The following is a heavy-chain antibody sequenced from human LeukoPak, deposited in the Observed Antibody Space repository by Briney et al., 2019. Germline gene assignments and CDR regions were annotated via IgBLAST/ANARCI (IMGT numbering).Heavy chain of an antibody. CDR1: GYTFASYD. CDR3: ARNRYSGSYCNDY. J-gene: IGHJ4*02. CDR2: INIYNGNT. D-gene: IGHD1-26*01. V-gene: IGHV1-18*01. Sequence: ASVKVSCKASGYTFASYDISWLRQAPGQGLEWMGWINIYNGNTKFAQKLQGRVTMTTDTFTGTAYMELRSLRSDDTAVYYCARNRYSGSYCNDYWGQGTLVTVSS.